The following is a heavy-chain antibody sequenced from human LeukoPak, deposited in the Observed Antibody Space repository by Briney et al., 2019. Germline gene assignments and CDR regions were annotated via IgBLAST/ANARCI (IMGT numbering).Heavy chain of an antibody. J-gene: IGHJ3*02. CDR1: GFTFSSYA. D-gene: IGHD3-9*01. V-gene: IGHV3-23*01. CDR2: ISGSGGST. Sequence: PGGSLRLSCAASGFTFSSYAMSWVRQAPGKGLEWVSAISGSGGSTYYADSVKGRFTISRDNSKNTLYLQMDSLRAEDTAVYYCARIVRYFDRDGAFDIWGQGTMVTVSS. CDR3: ARIVRYFDRDGAFDI.